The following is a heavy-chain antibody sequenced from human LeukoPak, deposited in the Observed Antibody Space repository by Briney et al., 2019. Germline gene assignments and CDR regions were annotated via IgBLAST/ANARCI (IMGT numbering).Heavy chain of an antibody. D-gene: IGHD4-23*01. CDR1: GFTFSSYW. J-gene: IGHJ4*02. CDR3: AKDISYGGNSGGYFDY. CDR2: IKQDGSET. Sequence: GGSLRLSCAVSGFTFSSYWMHWVRQAPGKGLEWVANIKQDGSETHYADSVRGRFTISRDNAKNSLYLQMNTLRAEDTAVYYCAKDISYGGNSGGYFDYWGQGTLVTVSS. V-gene: IGHV3-7*03.